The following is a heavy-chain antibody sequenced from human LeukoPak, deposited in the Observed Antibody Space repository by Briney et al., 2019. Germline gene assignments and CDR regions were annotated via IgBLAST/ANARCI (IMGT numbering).Heavy chain of an antibody. Sequence: GGSLRLSCAASGFTFSTYTMNWVRQSPGKGLEWVSSISTSSIYIYYADPLKGRFTISRDNAKNSLYLQMSSLRAEDTAMYYCARGLVGEWLVHAYFDYWGQGTLVTVSS. CDR1: GFTFSTYT. J-gene: IGHJ4*02. V-gene: IGHV3-21*01. D-gene: IGHD6-19*01. CDR3: ARGLVGEWLVHAYFDY. CDR2: ISTSSIYI.